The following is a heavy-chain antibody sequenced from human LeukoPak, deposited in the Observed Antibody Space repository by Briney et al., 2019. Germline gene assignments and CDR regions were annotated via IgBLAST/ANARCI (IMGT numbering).Heavy chain of an antibody. J-gene: IGHJ4*02. Sequence: GGSLRLSCAASGFTVSSNYMSWVRQAPGKGLEWVSVIYSGGSTYYADSVKGRFTISRDNSKNTLYLQMNSLRAEDTAVYYCARGKDMVRGVIITSGLIDYWGQGTLVTVSS. D-gene: IGHD3-10*01. CDR1: GFTVSSNY. V-gene: IGHV3-53*01. CDR3: ARGKDMVRGVIITSGLIDY. CDR2: IYSGGST.